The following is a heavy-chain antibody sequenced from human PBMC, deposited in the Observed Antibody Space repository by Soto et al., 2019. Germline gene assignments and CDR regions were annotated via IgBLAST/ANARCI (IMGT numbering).Heavy chain of an antibody. Sequence: PSETLSLTCAVYGGSFSGYYWSWIRQPPGKGLEWIGEINHSGSTNYNPSLKSRVTISVDTSKNQFSLKLSSVTAADTAVYYCARGNYYGSGSYYKVNWFDPWGQGTLVTVSS. CDR1: GGSFSGYY. V-gene: IGHV4-34*01. CDR2: INHSGST. D-gene: IGHD3-10*01. J-gene: IGHJ5*02. CDR3: ARGNYYGSGSYYKVNWFDP.